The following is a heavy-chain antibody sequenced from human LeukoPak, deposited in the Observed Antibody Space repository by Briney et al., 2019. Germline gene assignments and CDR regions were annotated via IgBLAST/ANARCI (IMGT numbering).Heavy chain of an antibody. Sequence: GGSLRLSCAASGLTLSGYWMHWVRHAPGKGLVWVSRINGDASSTIYADSVKGRFTISSDNAKSTLYLQMNSLRVEDTAVYYCARARGNTYGYFEYWGQGTLVTVSS. D-gene: IGHD5-18*01. J-gene: IGHJ4*02. CDR3: ARARGNTYGYFEY. CDR2: INGDASST. CDR1: GLTLSGYW. V-gene: IGHV3-74*01.